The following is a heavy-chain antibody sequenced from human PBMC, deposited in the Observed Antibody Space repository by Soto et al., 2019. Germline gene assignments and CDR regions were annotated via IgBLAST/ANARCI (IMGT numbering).Heavy chain of an antibody. V-gene: IGHV3-48*02. CDR3: ARAVTWGLDV. D-gene: IGHD3-10*01. J-gene: IGHJ6*02. CDR2: ISRSSTGI. Sequence: EVQLVESGGGLVQPGESLRLSCAASGFTFSLYSMSWVRQAPGKGLEWVSYISRSSTGIHYADAVKGRFTISRDDATNSMHLQMNSLRDGDTAVYYCARAVTWGLDVWGQGTTVSISS. CDR1: GFTFSLYS.